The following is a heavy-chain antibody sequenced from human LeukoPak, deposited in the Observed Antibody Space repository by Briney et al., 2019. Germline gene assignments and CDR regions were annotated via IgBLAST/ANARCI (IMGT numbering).Heavy chain of an antibody. J-gene: IGHJ3*01. CDR2: NGGSGRRT. CDR3: ARGRPGTNGFDV. V-gene: IGHV3-23*01. Sequence: GGSLRLSCAASGFTFSSYAMSWVRQAPGKGLEWVSSNGGSGRRTDYADSVKGRFTISRDNSKNTLYLQMNSLGAEDTAVYYCARGRPGTNGFDVWGQGTKVTVSS. D-gene: IGHD6-13*01. CDR1: GFTFSSYA.